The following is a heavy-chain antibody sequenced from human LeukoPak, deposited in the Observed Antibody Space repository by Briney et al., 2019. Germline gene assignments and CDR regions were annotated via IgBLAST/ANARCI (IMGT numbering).Heavy chain of an antibody. CDR2: IYYSGST. D-gene: IGHD1-26*01. J-gene: IGHJ5*02. V-gene: IGHV4-59*01. CDR1: GGSISSYY. Sequence: SETLSLTCTVSGGSISSYYWSWIRQPPGKGLEWIGYIYYSGSTNYNPSLKSRVTISVDTSKNQFSLKLTSVTAADTAVYYCARAAAVVGSTPLHWFDPWGQGTLVTVSS. CDR3: ARAAAVVGSTPLHWFDP.